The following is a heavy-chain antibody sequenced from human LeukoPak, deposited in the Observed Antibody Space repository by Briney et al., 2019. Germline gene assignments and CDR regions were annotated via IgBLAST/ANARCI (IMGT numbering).Heavy chain of an antibody. D-gene: IGHD2-15*01. CDR3: WLEKVVAAYFDS. CDR2: IYNGGST. V-gene: IGHV4-61*02. Sequence: PSETLSLTCTVSGDSISSGSYYWTWIRQSAGKGLEWIGRIYNGGSTKYIPSLNSRVTISVDPSKNQFSLKLTSVTAADTAIYYCWLEKVVAAYFDSWGQGTLVTVSS. J-gene: IGHJ4*02. CDR1: GDSISSGSYY.